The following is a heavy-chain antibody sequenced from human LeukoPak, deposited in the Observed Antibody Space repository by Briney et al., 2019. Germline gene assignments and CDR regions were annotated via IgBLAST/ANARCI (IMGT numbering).Heavy chain of an antibody. J-gene: IGHJ4*02. V-gene: IGHV5-10-1*01. CDR3: ARQGRGSYRRDFDY. CDR1: GYSFTSNW. CDR2: IDPSDSHI. D-gene: IGHD1-26*01. Sequence: GESLKISCNGSGYSFTSNWISWVRQMPGKGLEWMGRIDPSDSHINYSPSFQGHVTISVDKSISTAYLQWSSLRAADTAMYYCARQGRGSYRRDFDYWGQGTLVTVSS.